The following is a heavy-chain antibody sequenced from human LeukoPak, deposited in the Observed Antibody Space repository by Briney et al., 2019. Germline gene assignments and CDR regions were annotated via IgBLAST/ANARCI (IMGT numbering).Heavy chain of an antibody. D-gene: IGHD2-15*01. CDR3: ARDKGYRSGGSCYLNWFDP. CDR2: INSDGSST. Sequence: GGSLRLSCAASGFTFSSYWMHWVRQAPGKGLVWVSRINSDGSSTTYADSVKGRFTISRDNAKNTLYLQMNSLRAEDTAVYYCARDKGYRSGGSCYLNWFDPWGQGTLVTVSS. J-gene: IGHJ5*02. CDR1: GFTFSSYW. V-gene: IGHV3-74*01.